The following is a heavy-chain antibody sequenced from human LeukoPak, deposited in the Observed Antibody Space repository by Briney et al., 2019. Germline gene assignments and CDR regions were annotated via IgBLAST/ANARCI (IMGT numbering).Heavy chain of an antibody. CDR3: ARGSIVDAFDI. CDR2: ISSSSSYI. CDR1: GFTFSSYS. J-gene: IGHJ3*02. V-gene: IGHV3-21*04. D-gene: IGHD1-26*01. Sequence: GGSLRLSCAASGFTFSSYSMNWVRQAPGKGLEWVSSISSSSSYIYYADSVKGRFTISRDNAKNSLYLQMNSLRAEDTAVYYCARGSIVDAFDIWGQGTMVTVSS.